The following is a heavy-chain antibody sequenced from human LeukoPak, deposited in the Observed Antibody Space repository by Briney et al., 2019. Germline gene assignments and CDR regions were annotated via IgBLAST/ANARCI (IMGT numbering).Heavy chain of an antibody. CDR1: GGSFSGYY. J-gene: IGHJ4*02. CDR3: TNTATSGGVIVIPFDY. D-gene: IGHD3-16*02. CDR2: IKSKTDGGTT. V-gene: IGHV3-15*01. Sequence: ETLSLTCAVYGGSFSGYYWSWIRQPPGKGLEWVGRIKSKTDGGTTDYAAPVKGRFTISRDDSKNTLYLQMNSLKTEDTAVYYCTNTATSGGVIVIPFDYWGQGTLVTVSS.